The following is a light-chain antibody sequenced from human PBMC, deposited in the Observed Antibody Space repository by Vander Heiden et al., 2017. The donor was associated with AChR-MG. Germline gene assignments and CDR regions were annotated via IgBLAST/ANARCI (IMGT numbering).Light chain of an antibody. V-gene: IGLV2-11*01. CDR1: SSDLGSYNY. CDR2: DVG. J-gene: IGLJ3*02. CDR3: CSYAGNYISGV. Sequence: QSALTQPRSVSGSPAQSVTISCTGTSSDLGSYNYVSWFQQHPGKAPKLLIYDVGKRPSGVPDRFSGSKSGNTASLTISGLQAEDEADYYCCSYAGNYISGVFGGGTKLTVL.